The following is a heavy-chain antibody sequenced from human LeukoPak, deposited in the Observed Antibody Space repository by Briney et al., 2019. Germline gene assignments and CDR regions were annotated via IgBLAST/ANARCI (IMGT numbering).Heavy chain of an antibody. J-gene: IGHJ4*02. V-gene: IGHV3-7*03. CDR3: AKLGFFYLDYFDY. CDR2: IKQDGSEK. D-gene: IGHD3-10*01. CDR1: GFTFSSYW. Sequence: GGSLRLSCAASGFTFSSYWMSWVRQAPGKGLEWVANIKQDGSEKYYVDSVKGRFTISRDNAKNSLYLQTNSLRAEDTAVYYCAKLGFFYLDYFDYWGQGTLVTVSS.